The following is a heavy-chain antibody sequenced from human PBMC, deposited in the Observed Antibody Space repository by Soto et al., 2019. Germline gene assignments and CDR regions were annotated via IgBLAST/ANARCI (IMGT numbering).Heavy chain of an antibody. CDR2: IYYSGST. J-gene: IGHJ4*02. CDR3: ARVRDTYGYYFDY. CDR1: GGSISSSSYY. D-gene: IGHD5-18*01. V-gene: IGHV4-61*05. Sequence: SETLSLTCTVSGGSISSSSYYWGWIRQPPGKGLEWIGYIYYSGSTNYNPSLKSRVTISVDTSKNQFSLKLSSVTAADTAVYYCARVRDTYGYYFDYWGQGTLVTVSS.